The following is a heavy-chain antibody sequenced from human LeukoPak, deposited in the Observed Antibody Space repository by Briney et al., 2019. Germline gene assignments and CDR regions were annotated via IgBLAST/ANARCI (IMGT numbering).Heavy chain of an antibody. CDR3: AKVGGYLIY. CDR1: GFTFSSYS. Sequence: GGSLRLSCAASGFTFSSYSMNWVRQAPGKGLEWVSSINVSGGSTYYADSVKGRFTISRDNSKNTLYLQMNSLRAEDTAIYYCAKVGGYLIYWGQGTLVTVSS. D-gene: IGHD3-22*01. J-gene: IGHJ4*02. CDR2: INVSGGST. V-gene: IGHV3-23*01.